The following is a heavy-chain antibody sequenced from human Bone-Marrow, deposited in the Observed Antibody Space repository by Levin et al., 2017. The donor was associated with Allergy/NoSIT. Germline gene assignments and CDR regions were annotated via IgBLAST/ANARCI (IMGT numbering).Heavy chain of an antibody. CDR3: AREVTENSYGYVDAFDV. Sequence: KISCKASGDIFSSLIISWVRQAPGQGLEWMGGFVPNFNAIKYAQRFQDRVTITVDRSTSTAYMEMRSLRSEDTAMYYCAREVTENSYGYVDAFDVWGQGTLVTVSA. CDR1: GDIFSSLI. V-gene: IGHV1-69*06. CDR2: FVPNFNAI. J-gene: IGHJ3*01. D-gene: IGHD5-18*01.